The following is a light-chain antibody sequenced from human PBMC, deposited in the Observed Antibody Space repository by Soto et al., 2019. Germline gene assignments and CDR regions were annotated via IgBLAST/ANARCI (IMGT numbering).Light chain of an antibody. J-gene: IGLJ1*01. Sequence: QSVLTQPLSVSASPGQSVTISCTGTSSDVGRYDYVSWYQQHPGKAPKLIVYDVTERPSGVPDRFSGSKSGNTASLTISGLQAEDEADYSCCSFAGSYPYVYGNGKKGTV. CDR1: SSDVGRYDY. CDR3: CSFAGSYPYV. CDR2: DVT. V-gene: IGLV2-11*01.